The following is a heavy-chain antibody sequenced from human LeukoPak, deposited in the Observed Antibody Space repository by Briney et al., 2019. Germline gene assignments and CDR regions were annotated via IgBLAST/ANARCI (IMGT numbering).Heavy chain of an antibody. CDR2: IKQGGSEK. CDR3: ARDKGGMVPFDY. D-gene: IGHD3-10*01. V-gene: IGHV3-7*01. CDR1: GFTFGTFW. J-gene: IGHJ4*02. Sequence: GGSLRLAWEASGFTFGTFWMSWVRQAPGKGLEWVANIKQGGSEKNYVDSVKGRFTIARDDAKNSLYLQMNSLRAEDTAVYFCARDKGGMVPFDYWGQGTLVTVSS.